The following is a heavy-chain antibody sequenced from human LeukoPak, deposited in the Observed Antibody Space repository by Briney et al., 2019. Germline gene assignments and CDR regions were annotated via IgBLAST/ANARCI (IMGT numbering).Heavy chain of an antibody. CDR2: ISSSSSYI. D-gene: IGHD2-2*01. V-gene: IGHV3-21*01. J-gene: IGHJ4*02. CDR3: ARAPRRVVVPAAMSMGRRITMIVGPGDY. Sequence: PGGSLRLSCAASGFTFSSYSMNWVRQAPGKGLEWVSSISSSSSYIYYADSVKGRFTISRDNAKNSLYLQMNSLRAEDTAVYYCARAPRRVVVPAAMSMGRRITMIVGPGDYWGQGTLVTVSS. CDR1: GFTFSSYS.